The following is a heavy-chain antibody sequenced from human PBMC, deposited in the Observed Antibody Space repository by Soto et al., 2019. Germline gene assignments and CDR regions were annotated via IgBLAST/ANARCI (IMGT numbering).Heavy chain of an antibody. J-gene: IGHJ6*02. Sequence: PGGSLRLSCAASGFTFSSYGMHWVRQAPGKGLERVAVISYDGSNKYYADSVKRRFTISRDNSKSTLYLQMHSLRAEDTAVYYCAKDQGGATKNYGMDGWGQGTTVTVSS. CDR1: GFTFSSYG. CDR3: AKDQGGATKNYGMDG. V-gene: IGHV3-30*18. CDR2: ISYDGSNK. D-gene: IGHD1-26*01.